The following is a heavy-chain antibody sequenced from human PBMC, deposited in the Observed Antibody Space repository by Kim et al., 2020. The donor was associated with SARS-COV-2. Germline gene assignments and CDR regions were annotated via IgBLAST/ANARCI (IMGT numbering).Heavy chain of an antibody. CDR2: IYYSGST. J-gene: IGHJ1*01. CDR1: GGSISSYY. Sequence: SETLSLTCTVSGGSISSYYWSWIRQPPGKGLEWIGYIYYSGSTNYNPSLKSRVTISVDTSKNQFSLKLSSVTAADTAVYYCASSLEREYCSGGSCYSESWGQETLVTVSS. D-gene: IGHD2-15*01. V-gene: IGHV4-59*13. CDR3: ASSLEREYCSGGSCYSES.